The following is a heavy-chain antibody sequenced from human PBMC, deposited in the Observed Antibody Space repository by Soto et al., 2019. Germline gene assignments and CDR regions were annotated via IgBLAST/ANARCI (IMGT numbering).Heavy chain of an antibody. Sequence: DVQVVESGGGLVKPGGSLRLSCAVSGFTFINAWMFWVRQAPGQGLEWVGRIKSKTDGGTADYAAPVKGRFTISRDESKNTLYLQMNSLKTEDAAVYYGIARDSGYSYGLSGLDYWGQGTLVTVSS. CDR1: GFTFINAW. J-gene: IGHJ4*02. D-gene: IGHD5-18*01. CDR3: IARDSGYSYGLSGLDY. V-gene: IGHV3-15*01. CDR2: IKSKTDGGTA.